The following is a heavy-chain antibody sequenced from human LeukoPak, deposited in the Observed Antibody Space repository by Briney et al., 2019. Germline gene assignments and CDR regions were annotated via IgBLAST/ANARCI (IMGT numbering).Heavy chain of an antibody. CDR1: GFTFSSYA. V-gene: IGHV3-23*01. CDR3: AKVPLSYCSGGSCYLVY. D-gene: IGHD2-15*01. CDR2: ISGSGGST. J-gene: IGHJ4*02. Sequence: GGSLRLSCAASGFTFSSYAMSWVRQAPGKGLEWVSAISGSGGSTYYADSVKGRFTISRDNSKNTLYLQMNSLRAEDTAVYYCAKVPLSYCSGGSCYLVYWGQGTLVTVSS.